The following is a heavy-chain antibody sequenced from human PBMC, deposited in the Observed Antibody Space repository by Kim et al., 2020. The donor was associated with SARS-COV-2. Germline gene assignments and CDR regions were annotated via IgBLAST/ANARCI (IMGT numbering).Heavy chain of an antibody. V-gene: IGHV4-34*01. CDR3: ARLVDHPELYFDY. D-gene: IGHD1-26*01. CDR1: GGSFSGYY. CDR2: INHSGST. J-gene: IGHJ4*02. Sequence: SETLSLTCAVYGGSFSGYYWSWIRQPPGKGLEWIGEINHSGSTNYNPSLKSRVTISVDTSKNQFSLKLSSVTAADTAVYYCARLVDHPELYFDYWGQGTLVTVSS.